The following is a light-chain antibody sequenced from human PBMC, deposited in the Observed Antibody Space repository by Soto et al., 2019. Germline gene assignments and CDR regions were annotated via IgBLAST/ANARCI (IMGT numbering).Light chain of an antibody. J-gene: IGLJ2*01. V-gene: IGLV2-14*01. CDR1: SRDVGGYNY. CDR2: DVY. CDR3: TSYTSSGSVL. Sequence: QSALTQPASVSGSPGQSITISCTGTSRDVGGYNYVSWYQQHPGKAPKLMIYDVYDRPSGISNRFSGSKSGNTASLTISGLQPDDEADYYCTSYTSSGSVLFGGGTKLTVL.